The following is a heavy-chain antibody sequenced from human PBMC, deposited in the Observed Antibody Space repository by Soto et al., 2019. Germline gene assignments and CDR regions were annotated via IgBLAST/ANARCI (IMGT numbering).Heavy chain of an antibody. CDR1: GFTFSNYW. D-gene: IGHD3-22*01. V-gene: IGHV3-7*05. J-gene: IGHJ4*02. CDR3: ARDPAPNNYDSSGYVY. CDR2: IKQDGSEK. Sequence: GGSLRLSCAASGFTFSNYWMSWVRQAPGKGLEWVANIKQDGSEKYYVDSVKGRFTISRDNAKNSLYLQMNSLRAEDTAVYYCARDPAPNNYDSSGYVYWGQGTLVTVSS.